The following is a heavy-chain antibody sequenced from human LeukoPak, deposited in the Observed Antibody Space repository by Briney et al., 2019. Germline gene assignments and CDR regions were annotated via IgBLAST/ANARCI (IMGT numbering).Heavy chain of an antibody. V-gene: IGHV1-46*01. CDR1: GYTFTNYY. J-gene: IGHJ4*02. Sequence: GASVKVSCKASGYTFTNYYIHWARQAPGQGLEWMGIINPSGGATSYAQKFRGRVTMTRVTSTSTVYMELSSLRSEDTAVYYCATDRGYCTSNRCYERNYFDYWGQGSLVTVSS. D-gene: IGHD2-2*01. CDR2: INPSGGAT. CDR3: ATDRGYCTSNRCYERNYFDY.